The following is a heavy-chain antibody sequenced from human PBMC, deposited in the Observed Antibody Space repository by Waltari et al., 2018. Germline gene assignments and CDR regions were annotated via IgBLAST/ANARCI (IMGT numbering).Heavy chain of an antibody. J-gene: IGHJ4*02. CDR2: IYHSGST. V-gene: IGHV4-38-2*01. CDR3: ASALGYGDYGPPDY. Sequence: QVQLQESGPGLVKPSETLSLTCAVSGYSISSGYYWGWIRQPPGKGLEWIGSIYHSGSTYYTPCLKSRVTISVDTSKNQFSLKLSSVTAADTAVYYCASALGYGDYGPPDYWGQGTLVTVSS. CDR1: GYSISSGYY. D-gene: IGHD4-17*01.